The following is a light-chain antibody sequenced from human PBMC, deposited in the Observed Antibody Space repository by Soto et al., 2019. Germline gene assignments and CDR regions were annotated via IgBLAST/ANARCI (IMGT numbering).Light chain of an antibody. Sequence: EIVLTQSPATLSLSPGERATLSCRASQSVSSYLAWYQQKPGQAPRLLIYDASNRATGIPARFSGSGSGTDFTLTISSLEPEDFAVYYCQQRSKWLPGFTFGPGTKVDIK. V-gene: IGKV3-11*01. CDR3: QQRSKWLPGFT. CDR1: QSVSSY. J-gene: IGKJ3*01. CDR2: DAS.